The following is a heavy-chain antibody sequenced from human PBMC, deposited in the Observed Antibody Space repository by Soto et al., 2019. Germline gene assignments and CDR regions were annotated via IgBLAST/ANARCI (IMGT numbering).Heavy chain of an antibody. D-gene: IGHD4-17*01. CDR2: ISYDGSNK. CDR1: GFTFSSYA. CDR3: ARYPLGDYLNWFDP. Sequence: QVQLVESGGGVVQPGRSLRLSCAASGFTFSSYAMHWVRQAPGKGLEWVAVISYDGSNKYYADSVKGRFTISRDNSKNALYMQMNSMRAEDTAVYYSARYPLGDYLNWFDPWGQGTVVNVSS. V-gene: IGHV3-30-3*01. J-gene: IGHJ5*02.